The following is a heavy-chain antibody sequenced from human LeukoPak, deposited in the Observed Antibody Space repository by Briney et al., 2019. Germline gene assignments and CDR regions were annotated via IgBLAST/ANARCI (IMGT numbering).Heavy chain of an antibody. CDR2: IYYSGST. V-gene: IGHV4-31*03. CDR1: GGSISSGGYY. D-gene: IGHD2-8*01. Sequence: SQTLSLTCTVSGGSISSGGYYWSWIRQHPGKGLEWIGYIYYSGSTYYNPSLKSRVTISVDTSKNQFSLKLSSVTAADTAVYYCARDHGEDIVLMVYAHWGQGTLVTVSS. CDR3: ARDHGEDIVLMVYAH. J-gene: IGHJ4*02.